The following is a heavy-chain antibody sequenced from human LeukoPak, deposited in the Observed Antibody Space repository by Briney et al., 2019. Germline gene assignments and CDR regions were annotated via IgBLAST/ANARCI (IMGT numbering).Heavy chain of an antibody. Sequence: PSGTLSLTCAVSGFPISSTNWWSWVRQPPGKWLEWIGEIYHSGSTNYNPSLRSRITISVDKSKDQYSLRLSSVTAADTAVYYCAGKIGSSGAFDIWGQGTMVTVSS. V-gene: IGHV4-4*02. CDR2: IYHSGST. D-gene: IGHD1-26*01. CDR3: AGKIGSSGAFDI. J-gene: IGHJ3*02. CDR1: GFPISSTNW.